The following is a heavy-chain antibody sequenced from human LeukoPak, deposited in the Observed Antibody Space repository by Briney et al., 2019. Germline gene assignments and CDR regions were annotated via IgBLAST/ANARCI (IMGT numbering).Heavy chain of an antibody. CDR2: INHSGST. J-gene: IGHJ4*02. D-gene: IGHD6-6*01. CDR1: GGSFSGYY. CDR3: ARSPDIAARPLDY. Sequence: PSETLSLTCAVYGGSFSGYYWSWIRQPPGKGLEWIGEINHSGSTNYNPSLKSRVTISVDTPKNQFSLKLSSVTAADTAVYYCARSPDIAARPLDYWGQGTLVTVSS. V-gene: IGHV4-34*01.